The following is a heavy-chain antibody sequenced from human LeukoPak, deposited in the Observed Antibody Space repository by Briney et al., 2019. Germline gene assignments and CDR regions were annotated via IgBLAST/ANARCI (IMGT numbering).Heavy chain of an antibody. CDR3: AVGSLGSGLLDY. CDR2: ISSSGGST. J-gene: IGHJ4*02. D-gene: IGHD5-18*01. CDR1: GFTFSSYA. Sequence: GGSLRLSCAASGFTFSSYAMSWVRQAPGKGLEWVSAISSSGGSTYYADSVKGRFTISRDNSKNTLYLQMNSLRAEDTAVYYCAVGSLGSGLLDYWGQGTLVTVSS. V-gene: IGHV3-23*01.